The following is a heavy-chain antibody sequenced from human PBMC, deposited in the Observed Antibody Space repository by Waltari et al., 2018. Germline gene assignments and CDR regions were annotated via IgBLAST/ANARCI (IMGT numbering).Heavy chain of an antibody. Sequence: QLVDSGGGLVQPGRSLRLSCAVSGFKFDDHAMHWVRQTPGEGRGGVSGINWSGSGVEDVDSVKGRFTISRDNDKNRLYLQMNSLRVDDTALYYCVRSSSRYNWNLAEGAFDIWGQGTLVTVSS. CDR3: VRSSSRYNWNLAEGAFDI. CDR2: INWSGSGV. V-gene: IGHV3-9*01. D-gene: IGHD1-20*01. CDR1: GFKFDDHA. J-gene: IGHJ3*02.